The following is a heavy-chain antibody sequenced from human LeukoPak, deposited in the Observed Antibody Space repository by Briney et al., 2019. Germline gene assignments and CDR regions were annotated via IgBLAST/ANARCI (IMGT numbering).Heavy chain of an antibody. CDR1: GFTFTSSA. CDR2: IVVGSGDT. V-gene: IGHV1-58*02. D-gene: IGHD2-21*01. CDR3: AADQTGVGYCDGDCYSY. J-gene: IGHJ4*02. Sequence: SVKVSCKASGFTFTSSAIQWVRQAPGQRPEWIGWIVVGSGDTNYAQKFQERVTITRDMSTSTAYMELSSLRSEDTAVYYCAADQTGVGYCDGDCYSYWGQGALVTVSS.